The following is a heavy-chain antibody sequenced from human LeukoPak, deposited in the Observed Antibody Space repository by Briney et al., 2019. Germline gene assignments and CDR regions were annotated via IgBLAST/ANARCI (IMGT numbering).Heavy chain of an antibody. V-gene: IGHV3-48*03. CDR2: ISSSGSTI. CDR1: GFTFGSYE. Sequence: PGGSLRLSCAASGFTFGSYEMNWVRQAPGKGLEWVSYISSSGSTIYYADSVKGRFTISRDNAKNSLYLQMNSLRAEDTAVYYCARVGDGYFDWLSYPDYWGQGTLVTVSS. D-gene: IGHD3-9*01. CDR3: ARVGDGYFDWLSYPDY. J-gene: IGHJ4*02.